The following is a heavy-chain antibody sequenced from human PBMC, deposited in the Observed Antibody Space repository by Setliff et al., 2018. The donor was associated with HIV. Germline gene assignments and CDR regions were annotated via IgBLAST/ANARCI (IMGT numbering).Heavy chain of an antibody. V-gene: IGHV4-30-4*01. CDR2: ISNSGTA. Sequence: PSETLSLTCTVSGGSIGTSYYQWSCIRQPPGPDLEYIGQISNSGTAYYTPSLKSRLIISIDTSKNQFTLNLTSVTAADTAVYYCATGLALARDYWGQGSLVTVS. CDR1: GGSIGTSYYQ. J-gene: IGHJ4*02. CDR3: ATGLALARDY. D-gene: IGHD3-3*02.